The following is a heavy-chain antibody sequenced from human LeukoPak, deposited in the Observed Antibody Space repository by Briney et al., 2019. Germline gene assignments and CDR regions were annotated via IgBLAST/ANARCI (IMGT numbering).Heavy chain of an antibody. V-gene: IGHV4-34*01. D-gene: IGHD2-8*01. Sequence: SETLSLTCAVSGDSVSSGAYYWSWIRQPPGKGLEWIGEINHSGSTNYNPSLKSRVTISVDTSKNQFSLKLSSVTAADTAVYYCARGWMIYHYWGQGTLVTVSS. CDR1: GDSVSSGAYY. CDR2: INHSGST. CDR3: ARGWMIYHY. J-gene: IGHJ4*02.